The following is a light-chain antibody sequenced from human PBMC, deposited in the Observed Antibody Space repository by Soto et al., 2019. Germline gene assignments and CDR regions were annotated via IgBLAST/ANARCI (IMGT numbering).Light chain of an antibody. CDR1: QSVSTSK. J-gene: IGKJ1*01. Sequence: IVLTQSPGTLSLSPGVRATLSCRTSQSVSTSKLAWYQQRPGQAPRLLMCDASRRATGIPDRFSGSGSGTDFTLTISRLEPEDVAVYYCQQYVNFVWTFGQGTKVDIK. CDR2: DAS. V-gene: IGKV3-20*01. CDR3: QQYVNFVWT.